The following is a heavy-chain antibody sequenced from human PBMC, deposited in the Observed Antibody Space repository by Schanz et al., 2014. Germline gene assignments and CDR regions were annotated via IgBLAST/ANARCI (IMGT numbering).Heavy chain of an antibody. CDR1: GFSFGTYA. CDR3: AASSGWHPSTDY. Sequence: EVHLLESGGGLVQPGGSLRLSCAASGFSFGTYAMIWVRQAPGKGLLWVSSISGTGGDDTYYADSVKGRFTISRDNSKNTLYLQMNSLRPEDTAVYYCAASSGWHPSTDYWGQGTLVTVSS. CDR2: ISGTGGDDT. J-gene: IGHJ4*02. V-gene: IGHV3-23*01. D-gene: IGHD6-19*01.